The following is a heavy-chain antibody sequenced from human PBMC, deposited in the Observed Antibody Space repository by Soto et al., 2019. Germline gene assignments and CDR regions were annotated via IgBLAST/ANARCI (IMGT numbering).Heavy chain of an antibody. V-gene: IGHV4-34*01. Sequence: SETLSLTCAVYGGSFSGYYWSWIRQPPGKGLEWIGEINHSGSTNYNPSLKSRVTISVDTSKNQFSLKLRSVTAADTAVYYCARGRRQWLVRYYYYYMDVWGKGTTVTVSS. CDR2: INHSGST. J-gene: IGHJ6*03. D-gene: IGHD6-19*01. CDR1: GGSFSGYY. CDR3: ARGRRQWLVRYYYYYMDV.